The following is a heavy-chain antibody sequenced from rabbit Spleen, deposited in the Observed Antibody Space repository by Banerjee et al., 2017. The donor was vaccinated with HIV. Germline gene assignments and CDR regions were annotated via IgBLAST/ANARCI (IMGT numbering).Heavy chain of an antibody. CDR3: ARNFDL. J-gene: IGHJ4*01. CDR2: IGTATSGGT. V-gene: IGHV1S45*01. CDR1: GIDFSSKS. Sequence: QEQLVESGGGLVQPEGSLTLTCTASGIDFSSKSVYWVRQAPGKGLEWIACIGTATSGGTYYASWAKGRFTISKTSSTTVTLQMTSLTAADTATYFCARNFDLWGPGTLVTVS.